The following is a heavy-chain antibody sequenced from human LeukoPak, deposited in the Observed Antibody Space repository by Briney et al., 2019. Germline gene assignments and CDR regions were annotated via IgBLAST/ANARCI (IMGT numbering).Heavy chain of an antibody. V-gene: IGHV3-15*01. CDR1: GFTFSNAW. J-gene: IGHJ4*02. CDR3: TCRYRTPMVRGVSGY. CDR2: IKSKTDGGTT. D-gene: IGHD3-10*01. Sequence: PGGSLRLSFAASGFTFSNAWMSWVRQAPGKGLEWVGRIKSKTDGGTTDYAAPVKGRFTISRDDSKNTLYLQMNSLKTEDTAVYYCTCRYRTPMVRGVSGYWGQGTLVTVSS.